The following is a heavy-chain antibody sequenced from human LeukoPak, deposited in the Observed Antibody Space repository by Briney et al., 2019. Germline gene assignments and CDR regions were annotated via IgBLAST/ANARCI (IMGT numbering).Heavy chain of an antibody. D-gene: IGHD1-26*01. J-gene: IGHJ4*02. CDR3: ASGAGWESGY. Sequence: GGSLRLSCAVSGSTSSRNFMSWVRQTPEKGLEWVANIDQDGSEKNYVVSVKGRFTISRDNAKNSLFLQMNSLRAEDTAIYYCASGAGWESGYWGQGTLVSVCS. V-gene: IGHV3-7*01. CDR2: IDQDGSEK. CDR1: GSTSSRNF.